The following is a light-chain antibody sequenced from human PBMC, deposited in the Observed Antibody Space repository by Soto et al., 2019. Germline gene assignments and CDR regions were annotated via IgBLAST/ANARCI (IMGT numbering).Light chain of an antibody. Sequence: DIQMTQSPSSLSASVGDRVTITCRASQSINTYLNWYQQKPGKAPKLLIYTTSNLQSGVPSRFSGSGSGTDFTLTISSLQPEDSATYYCQQSYSTWTFGQGTKVDI. CDR2: TTS. CDR1: QSINTY. V-gene: IGKV1-39*01. J-gene: IGKJ1*01. CDR3: QQSYSTWT.